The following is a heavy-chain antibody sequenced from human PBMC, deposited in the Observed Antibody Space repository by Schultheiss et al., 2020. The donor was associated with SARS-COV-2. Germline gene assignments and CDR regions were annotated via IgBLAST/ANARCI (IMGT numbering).Heavy chain of an antibody. J-gene: IGHJ6*02. CDR3: ASSPIGGRTGMDV. CDR2: IYYSGST. V-gene: IGHV4-38-2*01. CDR1: GYSISSGYY. Sequence: SETLSLTCAVSGYSISSGYYWGWIRQPAGKGLEWIGYIYYSGSTNYNPSLKSRVTISVDTSKNQFSLKLSSVTAADTAVYYCASSPIGGRTGMDVWGQGTTVTVSS.